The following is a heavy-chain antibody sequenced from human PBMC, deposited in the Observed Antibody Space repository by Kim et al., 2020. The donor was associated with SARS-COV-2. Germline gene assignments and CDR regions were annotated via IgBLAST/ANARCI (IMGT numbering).Heavy chain of an antibody. D-gene: IGHD3-10*01. J-gene: IGHJ5*02. CDR1: SDSMTTYC. CDR2: SFHSGNT. V-gene: IGHV4-59*03. Sequence: SETLSLTCTVSSDSMTTYCWSWIRHCPPQGLGLVGYSFHSGNTNYSPSLNRRSSISLDTSRNQFYLALTPVTETATDAYFCASSGGGASWHHFDDWGQ. CDR3: ASSGGGASWHHFDD.